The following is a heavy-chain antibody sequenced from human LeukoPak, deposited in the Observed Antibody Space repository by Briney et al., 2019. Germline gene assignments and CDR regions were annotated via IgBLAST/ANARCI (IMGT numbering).Heavy chain of an antibody. Sequence: SETLSLTCAVYGGSFSGYYWSWIRQPPGKGLEWIGEINHSGSTNYNPSLKSRVTISVDTSKNQFSLKLSSVTAADTAVYYCARAPVVPAAIDLLHESYYYYGMDVWGQGTTVTVSS. CDR2: INHSGST. V-gene: IGHV4-34*01. CDR1: GGSFSGYY. CDR3: ARAPVVPAAIDLLHESYYYYGMDV. J-gene: IGHJ6*02. D-gene: IGHD2-2*01.